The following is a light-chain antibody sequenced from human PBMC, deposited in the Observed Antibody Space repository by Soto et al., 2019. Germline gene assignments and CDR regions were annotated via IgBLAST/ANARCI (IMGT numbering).Light chain of an antibody. CDR2: AAS. J-gene: IGKJ1*01. CDR1: QDIRNY. CDR3: QQSYSTTRT. V-gene: IGKV1-39*01. Sequence: IQLTQSPSSLSASVGDRVTITCRASQDIRNYFNWYQQKPGKAPKLLIYAASSLQSGVPSRFSVSGSGTDFTLTISSLQNEDFATYYCQQSYSTTRTFCQGTKVDIK.